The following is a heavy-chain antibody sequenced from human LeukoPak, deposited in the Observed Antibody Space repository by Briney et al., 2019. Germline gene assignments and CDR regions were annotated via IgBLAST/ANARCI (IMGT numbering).Heavy chain of an antibody. CDR1: GGTFSSYA. Sequence: SVKVSCKASGGTFSSYAISWVRQAPGQRLEWMGRIIPILGIANYAQKFQGRVTITADKSTSTAYMELSSLRSEDRAVYYCAIPYCGGDCRSGLDYWGQGTLVTVSS. D-gene: IGHD2-21*02. CDR3: AIPYCGGDCRSGLDY. J-gene: IGHJ4*02. CDR2: IIPILGIA. V-gene: IGHV1-69*04.